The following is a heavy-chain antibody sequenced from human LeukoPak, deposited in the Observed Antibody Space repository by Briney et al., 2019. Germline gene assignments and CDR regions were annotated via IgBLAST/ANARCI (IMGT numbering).Heavy chain of an antibody. D-gene: IGHD6-13*01. CDR1: GYTFTGYY. J-gene: IGHJ4*02. CDR2: INPNSGGT. CDR3: ARVNTMYSSSWIGY. Sequence: GASVNVSCKASGYTFTGYYMHWVRQAPGQGLEWMGWINPNSGGTNYAQKFQGRVTMTRDTSISTAYMELSRLRSDDTAVYYCARVNTMYSSSWIGYWGQGTLVTVSS. V-gene: IGHV1-2*02.